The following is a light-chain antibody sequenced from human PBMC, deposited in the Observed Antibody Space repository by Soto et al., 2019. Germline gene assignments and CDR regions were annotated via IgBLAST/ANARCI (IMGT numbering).Light chain of an antibody. Sequence: EIVLTQSPGTLSSSLGERATLSCRASQSVSSSYLAWYQQKPDQAPRLLIYGASSRATGIPDRFSGSGSGTEFTLTISRLEPEDFALYYCQQYCSSPYTFGQGTKLEIK. CDR3: QQYCSSPYT. J-gene: IGKJ2*01. CDR1: QSVSSSY. V-gene: IGKV3-20*01. CDR2: GAS.